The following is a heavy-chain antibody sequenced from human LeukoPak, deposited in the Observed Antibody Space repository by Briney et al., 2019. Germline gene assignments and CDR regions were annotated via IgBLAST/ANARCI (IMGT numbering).Heavy chain of an antibody. J-gene: IGHJ4*02. CDR1: GFTFSSYA. Sequence: PGGSLRLSCAASGFTFSSYAMSWVRQAPGKGLEWVPAISGSGGSTYYADSVKGRFTISRDNSKNTLYLQMNSLRAEDTAVYYCARDYSSGWYLSDTYFDYWGQGTLVTVSS. CDR2: ISGSGGST. D-gene: IGHD6-19*01. V-gene: IGHV3-23*01. CDR3: ARDYSSGWYLSDTYFDY.